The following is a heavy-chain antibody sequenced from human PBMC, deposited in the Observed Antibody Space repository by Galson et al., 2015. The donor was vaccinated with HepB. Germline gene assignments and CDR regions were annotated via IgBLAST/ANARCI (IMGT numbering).Heavy chain of an antibody. D-gene: IGHD3-22*01. CDR2: IIGSGDRI. V-gene: IGHV3-23*01. CDR3: AKTVYDPSGYHRHKYHFDN. Sequence: SLRLSCAASGFTFSDYAMSWVRQAPGKGLEWVSSIIGSGDRIYYEDSVRGRFTISRDNSKNTLDLQMDSLRVEDSAIYYCAKTVYDPSGYHRHKYHFDNWGQGTLVTVSS. CDR1: GFTFSDYA. J-gene: IGHJ4*02.